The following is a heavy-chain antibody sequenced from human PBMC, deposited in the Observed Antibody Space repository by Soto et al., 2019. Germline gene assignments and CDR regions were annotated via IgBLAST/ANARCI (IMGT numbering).Heavy chain of an antibody. J-gene: IGHJ4*02. CDR3: ARVKVGSGSGY. V-gene: IGHV1-18*04. Sequence: GASVKVSCKASGYTFTDYSMHWVRQAPGQGLEWMGWISAYNGNTNYAQKLQGRVTMTTDTSTSTAYMELRSLRSDDTAVYYCARVKVGSGSGYWGQGTLVTVSS. CDR1: GYTFTDYS. D-gene: IGHD6-19*01. CDR2: ISAYNGNT.